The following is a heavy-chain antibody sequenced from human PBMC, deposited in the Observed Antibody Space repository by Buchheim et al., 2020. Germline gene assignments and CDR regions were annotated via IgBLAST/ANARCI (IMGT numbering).Heavy chain of an antibody. CDR3: AREYSHKGYFDY. CDR1: GFTFSSYA. V-gene: IGHV3-30-3*01. CDR2: ISYDGSNK. D-gene: IGHD6-13*01. J-gene: IGHJ4*02. Sequence: QVQLVESGGGVVQPGRSLRLSCAASGFTFSSYAMHWVRQAPGKGLEWVAVISYDGSNKYYADSVKGRFTISRDNSKNTLYLQMNSLRAEDTAVYYCAREYSHKGYFDYWGQGTL.